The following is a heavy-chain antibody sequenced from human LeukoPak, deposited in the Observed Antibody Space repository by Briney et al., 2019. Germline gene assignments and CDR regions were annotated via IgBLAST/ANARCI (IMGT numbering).Heavy chain of an antibody. CDR3: ARDFWPYYYDSSGSDAFDI. Sequence: PGGSLRLSCAASGFTFSDYYMSWIRQAPGKGLEWVSYISSSGSTIYYADSAKGRFTISRDNAKNSLYLQMNSLRAEDTAVYCCARDFWPYYYDSSGSDAFDIWGQGTMVTASS. CDR2: ISSSGSTI. J-gene: IGHJ3*02. V-gene: IGHV3-11*01. CDR1: GFTFSDYY. D-gene: IGHD3-22*01.